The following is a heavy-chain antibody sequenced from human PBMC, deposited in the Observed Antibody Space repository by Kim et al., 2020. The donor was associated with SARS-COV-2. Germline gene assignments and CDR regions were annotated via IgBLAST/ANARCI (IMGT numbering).Heavy chain of an antibody. J-gene: IGHJ4*02. Sequence: GGSLRLSCAASGFTFDDYAMHWVRQAPGKGLEWVSLISGDGGSTYYADSVKGRFTISRDNRKNSLYLQMNSLRTEDTALYYCAKGLQYYYGSGIDYWGQGTLVTVSS. CDR1: GFTFDDYA. CDR2: ISGDGGST. D-gene: IGHD3-10*01. CDR3: AKGLQYYYGSGIDY. V-gene: IGHV3-43*02.